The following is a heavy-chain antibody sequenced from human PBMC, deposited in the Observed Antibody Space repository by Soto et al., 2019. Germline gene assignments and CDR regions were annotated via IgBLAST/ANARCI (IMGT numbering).Heavy chain of an antibody. CDR1: GGSIRSGGYY. D-gene: IGHD6-19*01. CDR2: IYYSGST. J-gene: IGHJ6*02. CDR3: ARGYSSGWYPYYYYGMDV. Sequence: QVQLQESGPGLVKPSQTLSLTCTVSGGSIRSGGYYWSWIRQHPGKGLEWIGYIYYSGSTYYNPSLKSRVTISVDTSKNQFSLKLSSVTAADTAVYYCARGYSSGWYPYYYYGMDVWGQGTTVTVSS. V-gene: IGHV4-31*03.